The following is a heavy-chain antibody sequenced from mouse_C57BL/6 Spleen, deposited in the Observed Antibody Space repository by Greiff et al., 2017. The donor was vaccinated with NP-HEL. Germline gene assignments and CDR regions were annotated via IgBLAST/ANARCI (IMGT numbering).Heavy chain of an antibody. J-gene: IGHJ1*03. D-gene: IGHD1-1*01. CDR3: TREGLYYYGSSRYFDG. Sequence: VQLQQSGAELVRPGASVTLSCKASGYTFTDYEMHWVKQTPVHGLEWIGAIDPETGGTAYNQKFKGKAILTADKSSSTAYMERRSLTAEDSAVYYCTREGLYYYGSSRYFDGWGTGTTVTVSS. CDR1: GYTFTDYE. V-gene: IGHV1-15*01. CDR2: IDPETGGT.